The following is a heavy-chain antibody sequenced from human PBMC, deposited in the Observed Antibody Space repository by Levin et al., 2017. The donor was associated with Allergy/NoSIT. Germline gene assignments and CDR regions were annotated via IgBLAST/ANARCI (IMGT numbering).Heavy chain of an antibody. Sequence: GESLKISCKASGYSFTGYYMHWVRQAPGQGLEWMGWINPNSGGTNYAQKFQGRVTMTRDTSISTAYMELRRLRSDDTAVYYCARSWTYSIGGTCYLGYWGQGTLVTVSS. J-gene: IGHJ4*02. V-gene: IGHV1-2*02. D-gene: IGHD2-15*01. CDR2: INPNSGGT. CDR1: GYSFTGYY. CDR3: ARSWTYSIGGTCYLGY.